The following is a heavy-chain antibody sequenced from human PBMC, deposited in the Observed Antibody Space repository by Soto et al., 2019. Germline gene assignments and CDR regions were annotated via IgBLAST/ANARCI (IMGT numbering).Heavy chain of an antibody. CDR3: AKGSEAYDFWSGYYIPYYYYGMDV. Sequence: PGGSLRLSCAASGFTFSSYGMHWVRQAPGKGLEWVAVISYDGSNKYYADSVKGRFTISRDNSKNTLYLQMNSLRAEDTAVYYCAKGSEAYDFWSGYYIPYYYYGMDVWGQGTTVTVSS. V-gene: IGHV3-30*18. J-gene: IGHJ6*02. D-gene: IGHD3-3*01. CDR1: GFTFSSYG. CDR2: ISYDGSNK.